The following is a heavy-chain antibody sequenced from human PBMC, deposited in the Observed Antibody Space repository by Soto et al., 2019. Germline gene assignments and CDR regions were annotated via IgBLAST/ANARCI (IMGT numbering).Heavy chain of an antibody. D-gene: IGHD6-13*01. CDR2: ISSSSNNI. Sequence: EVPLVESGGGLVKPGGSLRLSCAASGFSLRSYSMNWVRQAPGKGLEWVSSISSSSNNIYYADSVKGRFTISRDNAKNSLFLQVNSLRDEDTAVYFWARDLTTATGAFDYWGQGTLVTVSS. CDR3: ARDLTTATGAFDY. CDR1: GFSLRSYS. V-gene: IGHV3-21*01. J-gene: IGHJ4*02.